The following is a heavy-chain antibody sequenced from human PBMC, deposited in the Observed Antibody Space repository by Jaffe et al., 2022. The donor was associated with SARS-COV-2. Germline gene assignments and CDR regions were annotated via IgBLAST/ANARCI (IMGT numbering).Heavy chain of an antibody. CDR1: GFTFSDHY. CDR3: ARAGDYYDSYYFDY. J-gene: IGHJ4*02. V-gene: IGHV3-72*01. Sequence: EVQLVESGGGLVQPGGSLRLSCAASGFTFSDHYMDWVRQAPGKGLEWVGRTRNKANSYTTEYAASVKGRFTISRDDSKNSLYLQMNSLKTEDTAVYYCARAGDYYDSYYFDYWGQGTLVTVSS. D-gene: IGHD3-22*01. CDR2: TRNKANSYTT.